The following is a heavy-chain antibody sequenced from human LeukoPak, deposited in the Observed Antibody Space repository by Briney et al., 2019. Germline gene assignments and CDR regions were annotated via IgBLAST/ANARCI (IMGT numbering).Heavy chain of an antibody. Sequence: SETLSLTCAVSGGSISSSNWWSWVRQPPGKGLEWIGEIYHSGSTNYNPSLKSRVTISVDKSKNQFSLKLSSVTAADTAVYYCARVGGTNYYYYGMDVWGQGTTVTVSS. D-gene: IGHD1-1*01. V-gene: IGHV4-4*02. CDR1: GGSISSSNW. CDR3: ARVGGTNYYYYGMDV. CDR2: IYHSGST. J-gene: IGHJ6*02.